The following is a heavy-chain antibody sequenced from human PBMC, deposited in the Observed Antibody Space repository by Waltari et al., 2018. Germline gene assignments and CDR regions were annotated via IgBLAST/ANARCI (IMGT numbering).Heavy chain of an antibody. J-gene: IGHJ3*02. Sequence: QLQLQESGPGLVKPSETLSLTCTVSGGSISSSSYYWGWIRQPPGKGLEWIGSIYYSVSTYYNPSLKSRVTISVDTSKNQFSLKLSSVTAADTAVYYCARPPYAAALLYAFDIWGQGTMVTVSS. D-gene: IGHD6-13*01. V-gene: IGHV4-39*01. CDR2: IYYSVST. CDR1: GGSISSSSYY. CDR3: ARPPYAAALLYAFDI.